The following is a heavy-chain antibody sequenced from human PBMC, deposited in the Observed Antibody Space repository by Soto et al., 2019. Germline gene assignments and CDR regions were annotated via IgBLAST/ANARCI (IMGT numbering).Heavy chain of an antibody. J-gene: IGHJ4*02. CDR1: GFTFSDYY. CDR3: ASRSATVLSLTY. V-gene: IGHV3-11*03. D-gene: IGHD2-8*01. Sequence: PGGSLRLSCAASGFTFSDYYMSWIRQAPGKGLEYISYISSSSGSTNYADSVKGRFTISRDNSKNTLYLQMNSLRAEDTAVYYCASRSATVLSLTYWGPGTQVTVSS. CDR2: ISSSSGST.